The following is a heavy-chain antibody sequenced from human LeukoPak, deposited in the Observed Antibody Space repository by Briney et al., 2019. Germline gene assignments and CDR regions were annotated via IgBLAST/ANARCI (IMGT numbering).Heavy chain of an antibody. CDR1: GFTFGDYI. J-gene: IGHJ4*02. D-gene: IGHD3-22*01. CDR2: IRRKAYGGTT. V-gene: IGHV3-49*03. Sequence: GGSLRLSCTASGFTFGDYIMSWFRQAPGKGLEWVGFIRRKAYGGTTEYAASVEGRFTISRDDSKSIAYLQMNSLKTEDTAMYYCTRPARISMIVGDLGYFHYWGQGTLVTVSS. CDR3: TRPARISMIVGDLGYFHY.